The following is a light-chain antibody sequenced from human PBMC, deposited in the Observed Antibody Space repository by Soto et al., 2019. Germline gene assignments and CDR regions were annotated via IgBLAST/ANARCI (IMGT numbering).Light chain of an antibody. J-gene: IGKJ2*01. Sequence: VLTQSPGTLSLSPGERATLSCRASQSVTSSSLAWYQQKPGQAPRLLIFSASKRVTANPDRFSGSGSGTDFTLTISGLEPEDSAVYYCQLYGTSPPVAFGQGTKREIK. CDR2: SAS. V-gene: IGKV3-20*01. CDR3: QLYGTSPPVA. CDR1: QSVTSSS.